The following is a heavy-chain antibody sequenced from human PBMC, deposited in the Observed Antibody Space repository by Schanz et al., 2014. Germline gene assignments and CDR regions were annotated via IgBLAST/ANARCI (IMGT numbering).Heavy chain of an antibody. D-gene: IGHD6-19*01. CDR3: ARDPNTSAWLPYCDT. Sequence: QAQLVESGGGVVQPGRSLRLSCVASGFTFISYDIHWVRQAPGKGLEWVAVIRYDGRNKNFVESVKGRFTISRDNSKNTVYLQMNSLRTDDTAMYYCARDPNTSAWLPYCDTWGQGTLXTVSS. J-gene: IGHJ4*02. CDR1: GFTFISYD. V-gene: IGHV3-33*01. CDR2: IRYDGRNK.